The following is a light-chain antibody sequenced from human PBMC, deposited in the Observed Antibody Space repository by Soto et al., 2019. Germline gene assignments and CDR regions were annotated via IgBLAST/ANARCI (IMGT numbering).Light chain of an antibody. CDR1: QSVSTSY. CDR2: DAF. J-gene: IGKJ4*02. Sequence: IVLTQSPVTLSLSPGDRATLSCRASQSVSTSYVAWYQQKFGQAPRLLIYDAFSRATGIPDRFSGSGSGTDFTLTIGTLEPGDLAVDYRHQFGSSGPFGR. V-gene: IGKV3-20*01. CDR3: HQFGSSGP.